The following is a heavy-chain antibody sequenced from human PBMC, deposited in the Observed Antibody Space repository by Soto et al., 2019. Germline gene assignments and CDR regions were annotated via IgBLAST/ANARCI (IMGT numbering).Heavy chain of an antibody. J-gene: IGHJ4*02. CDR3: AKDYNTPVATTPYYFDY. Sequence: PGGSLRLSCAASGFTFSSYAMSWVRRAPGKGLEWVSAISGSGGSTYYADSVKGRFTISRDNSKNTLYLQMNSLRAEDTAVYYCAKDYNTPVATTPYYFDYWGQGTLVTVSS. CDR2: ISGSGGST. V-gene: IGHV3-23*01. CDR1: GFTFSSYA. D-gene: IGHD5-12*01.